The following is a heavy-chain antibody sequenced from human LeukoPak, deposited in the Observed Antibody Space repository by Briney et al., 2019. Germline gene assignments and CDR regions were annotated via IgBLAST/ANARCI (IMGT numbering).Heavy chain of an antibody. CDR2: IYSGGST. D-gene: IGHD3-16*02. J-gene: IGHJ4*02. CDR3: ARLRLGELSSFDY. Sequence: GGSLRLSCAASGFTVSSNYMSWVRQAPGRGLEWVSVIYSGGSTYYADSVKGRFTISRDNSKNTLYLQMNSLRAEDTAVYYCARLRLGELSSFDYWGQGTLVTVSS. V-gene: IGHV3-53*01. CDR1: GFTVSSNY.